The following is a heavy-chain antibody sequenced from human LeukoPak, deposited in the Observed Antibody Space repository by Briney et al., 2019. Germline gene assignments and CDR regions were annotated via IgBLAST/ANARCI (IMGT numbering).Heavy chain of an antibody. D-gene: IGHD5-12*01. CDR2: ISYDGGNK. CDR3: AKADPSLAY. Sequence: GGSLRLSCAASGFTFSSYWMSWVRQAPGKGLEWVAVISYDGGNKYYADSVKGRFTISRDNSKNTLYLQMNSLRAEDTAVYYCAKADPSLAYWGQGTLVTVSS. CDR1: GFTFSSYW. J-gene: IGHJ4*02. V-gene: IGHV3-30*18.